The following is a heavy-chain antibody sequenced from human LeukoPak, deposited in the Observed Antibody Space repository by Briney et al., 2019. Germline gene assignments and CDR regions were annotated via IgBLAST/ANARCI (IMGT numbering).Heavy chain of an antibody. CDR3: ARSPWTPAYYYDSSAHGAFDI. Sequence: SETLSLTCTVSGGSMSPYHWGWIRQPPGKGLEWTGYIYYSGSTNYNPSLKSRVTISVDTSKNQFSLKLSSVTAADTAVYYCARSPWTPAYYYDSSAHGAFDIWGQGTMVTVSS. D-gene: IGHD3-22*01. CDR2: IYYSGST. J-gene: IGHJ3*02. V-gene: IGHV4-59*12. CDR1: GGSMSPYH.